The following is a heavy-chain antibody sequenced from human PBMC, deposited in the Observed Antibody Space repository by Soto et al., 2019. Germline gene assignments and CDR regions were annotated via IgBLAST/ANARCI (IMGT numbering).Heavy chain of an antibody. Sequence: QVQLQESGPGLVKPSGTLSLTCTVSNASISSRKWWTWVRQTPGKGLEWIGEIYHSGSINHNPSLKSRVTMAVDKSNNQSSLKMTAETAADTAVYYCASKCGELGADAFDIWGQGTVVTVSS. CDR2: IYHSGSI. D-gene: IGHD3-10*01. J-gene: IGHJ3*02. V-gene: IGHV4-4*02. CDR1: NASISSRKW. CDR3: ASKCGELGADAFDI.